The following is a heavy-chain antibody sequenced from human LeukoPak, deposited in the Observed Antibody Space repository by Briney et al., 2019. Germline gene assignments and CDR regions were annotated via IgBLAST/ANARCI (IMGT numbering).Heavy chain of an antibody. CDR3: ARPASGNDAFDI. J-gene: IGHJ3*02. CDR1: ELTLSDHY. CDR2: SRNKANSYTT. V-gene: IGHV3-72*01. Sequence: GGSLRLSCAVSELTLSDHYIDGVHQAAGKGLEWVGRSRNKANSYTTEYAASVKGRFTFSRDDSRNSLYLQMNSLKTEDTAVYYCARPASGNDAFDIWGQGTMVTVSS. D-gene: IGHD5-12*01.